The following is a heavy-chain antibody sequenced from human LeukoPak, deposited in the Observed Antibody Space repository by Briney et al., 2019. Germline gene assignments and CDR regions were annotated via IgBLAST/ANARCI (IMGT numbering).Heavy chain of an antibody. CDR3: ARHPIAAGGAYNWFDP. CDR2: IYPRDSNT. Sequence: GESLKISCKGSGYGSGYSFTSHWIAWVRQMPGKGLEWMGIIYPRDSNTIYNPSFQGQVTISVDTSINTAYLQWISLKASDTAMYYCARHPIAAGGAYNWFDPWGQGTLVTVSS. J-gene: IGHJ5*02. CDR1: GYSFTSHW. D-gene: IGHD6-13*01. V-gene: IGHV5-51*01.